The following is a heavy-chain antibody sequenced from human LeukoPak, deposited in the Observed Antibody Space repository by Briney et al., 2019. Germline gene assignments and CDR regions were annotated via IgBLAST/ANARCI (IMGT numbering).Heavy chain of an antibody. J-gene: IGHJ3*02. Sequence: ASVKVSCKGPGYTFTGYYMHWVRQAPGQGLEWMGRINPNSGGTNYAQKFQGRVTMTRDTSISTAYMELSRLRSDDTAVYYCARANGDQRSNAFDIWGQGTMVTVSS. V-gene: IGHV1-2*06. D-gene: IGHD4-17*01. CDR2: INPNSGGT. CDR1: GYTFTGYY. CDR3: ARANGDQRSNAFDI.